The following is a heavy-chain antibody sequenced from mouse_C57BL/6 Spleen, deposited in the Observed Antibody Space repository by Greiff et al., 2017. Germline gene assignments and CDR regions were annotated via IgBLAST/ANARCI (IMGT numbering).Heavy chain of an antibody. Sequence: EVKLVESGGGLVKPGGSLKLSCAASGFTFSSYAMSWVRQTPEKRLEWVATISDGGSYTYYPDNVKGRFTISRDNAKNNLYLQMSHLKSEDTAMYYSARVNYDGSSSLYYYGMDYWGQGTSVTVSS. V-gene: IGHV5-4*03. CDR1: GFTFSSYA. D-gene: IGHD1-1*01. CDR2: ISDGGSYT. J-gene: IGHJ4*01. CDR3: ARVNYDGSSSLYYYGMDY.